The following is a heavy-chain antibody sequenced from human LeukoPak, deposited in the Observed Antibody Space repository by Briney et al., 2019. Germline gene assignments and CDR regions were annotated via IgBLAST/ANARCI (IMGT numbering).Heavy chain of an antibody. CDR3: AKATAPYSGSYYDY. CDR2: ISYDGSNK. Sequence: GTSLRLSCAASGFTFRNYGMHWVRQAPGKGLEWVGVISYDGSNKYYADSVKGRFTISRDNSKNTLYLQMNSLRAEDTAVYYCAKATAPYSGSYYDYWGQGTLVTVSS. CDR1: GFTFRNYG. D-gene: IGHD1-26*01. V-gene: IGHV3-30*18. J-gene: IGHJ4*02.